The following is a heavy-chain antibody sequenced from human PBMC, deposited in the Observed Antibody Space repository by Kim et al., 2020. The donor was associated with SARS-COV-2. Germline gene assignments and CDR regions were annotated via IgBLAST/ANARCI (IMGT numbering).Heavy chain of an antibody. CDR3: ARDRLLDTAFPSYYYYGMDV. D-gene: IGHD5-18*01. CDR2: VYSGGST. Sequence: GGSLRLSCAASGFTVSSNYMNWVRQAPGKGLEWVSVVYSGGSTNYADSVNGSFTISRDNSKHTLSLQMNSLRAEDTAVYYCARDRLLDTAFPSYYYYGMDVWGQGTTVTVSS. CDR1: GFTVSSNY. J-gene: IGHJ6*02. V-gene: IGHV3-66*01.